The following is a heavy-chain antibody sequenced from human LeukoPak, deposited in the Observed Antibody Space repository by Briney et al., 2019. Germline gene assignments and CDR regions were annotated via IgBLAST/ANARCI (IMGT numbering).Heavy chain of an antibody. CDR3: ARGSGWLDY. D-gene: IGHD6-19*01. CDR1: GFSFSIHS. J-gene: IGHJ4*02. Sequence: PGGSLRLSCAASGFSFSIHSLTWVRQAPGKGLQWVATINHDGSEKDYVDSVKGRFTISRDNAENSLYLQLNSLRAEDTAIYYCARGSGWLDYWGQGTPVTVSS. CDR2: INHDGSEK. V-gene: IGHV3-7*03.